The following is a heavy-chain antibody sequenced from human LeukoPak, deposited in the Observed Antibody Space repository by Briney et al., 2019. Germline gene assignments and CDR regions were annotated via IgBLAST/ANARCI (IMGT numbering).Heavy chain of an antibody. CDR1: GGSISSYY. CDR3: ARVRDFWSGYDY. D-gene: IGHD3-3*01. V-gene: IGHV4-59*01. CDR2: IYYSGST. J-gene: IGHJ4*02. Sequence: TPSVTLSLTCTVSGGSISSYYWSWIRQPPGKGLEWIGYIYYSGSTNYNPSLKSRVNISVDTSKNQFSLKLSSLTAADTAVYYCARVRDFWSGYDYWGQGTLVTVSS.